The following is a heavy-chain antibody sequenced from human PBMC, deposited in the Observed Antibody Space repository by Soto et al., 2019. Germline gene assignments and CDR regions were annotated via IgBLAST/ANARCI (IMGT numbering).Heavy chain of an antibody. CDR1: GFTFSRYG. CDR3: ARDPQQRLADSYFSGVDV. J-gene: IGHJ6*02. Sequence: EVQLVESGGGLVKPGGSLRLSCAASGFTFSRYGMHWVRQAPGKGLELVSSISGLSSFIYYADSVKGRCTVSRDNAKNSLFVQMNILTAEDTAVYYCARDPQQRLADSYFSGVDVWCQGTTVIVSS. D-gene: IGHD6-25*01. CDR2: ISGLSSFI. V-gene: IGHV3-21*02.